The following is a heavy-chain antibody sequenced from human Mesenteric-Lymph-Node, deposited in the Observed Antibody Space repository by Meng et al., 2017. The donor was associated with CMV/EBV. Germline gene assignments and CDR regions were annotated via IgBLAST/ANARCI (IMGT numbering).Heavy chain of an antibody. J-gene: IGHJ6*02. Sequence: GESLKISCSASGFTFNTYTMHWVGQAPGKGLEWVAVMSHDGSNRYYADSVQGRLTISRDNSKNTLYLQMNSLRPGDTAVYYCARGKRVAGGENGMDVWGQGTTVTVSS. CDR1: GFTFNTYT. CDR2: MSHDGSNR. CDR3: ARGKRVAGGENGMDV. D-gene: IGHD6-19*01. V-gene: IGHV3-30*14.